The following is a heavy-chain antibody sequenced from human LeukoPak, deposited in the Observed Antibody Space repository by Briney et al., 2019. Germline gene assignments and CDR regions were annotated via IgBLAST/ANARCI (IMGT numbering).Heavy chain of an antibody. V-gene: IGHV4-59*08. D-gene: IGHD3-22*01. J-gene: IGHJ4*02. Sequence: SETLSLTCTVSGGSISSYYWSWIRQPPGKGLEWIGYIYYSGSTNYNPSLKSRVAISVDTSKNQFSLKLSSVTAADTAVYYCARGGYDSSLDYWGQGTLVTVSS. CDR2: IYYSGST. CDR3: ARGGYDSSLDY. CDR1: GGSISSYY.